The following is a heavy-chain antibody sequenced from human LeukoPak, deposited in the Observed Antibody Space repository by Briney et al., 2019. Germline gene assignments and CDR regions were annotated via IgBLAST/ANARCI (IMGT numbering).Heavy chain of an antibody. J-gene: IGHJ4*02. CDR2: ISGGGQST. CDR3: ARSIPYGTTWYGRSDY. Sequence: GGSLRLSCPGSGFTFSRHAMSWVRQPPGKGLGWVSTISGGGQSTYFADSVEGRFTISRDNALNSLYLQMNSLRAEDTAIYYCARSIPYGTTWYGRSDYWGQGTLVTVSS. CDR1: GFTFSRHA. V-gene: IGHV3-23*01. D-gene: IGHD6-13*01.